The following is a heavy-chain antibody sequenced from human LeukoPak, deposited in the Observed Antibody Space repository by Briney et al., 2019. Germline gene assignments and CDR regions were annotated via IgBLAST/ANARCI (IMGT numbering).Heavy chain of an antibody. CDR2: INHSGST. J-gene: IGHJ4*02. D-gene: IGHD7-27*01. Sequence: SETLSLTCTVSGGSISSSSYYWGWIRQPPGKGLEWIGEINHSGSTNYNPSLKSRATISLDTSKNQFSLNLTSVTAADTAVYYCARARTGDTFDYWGQGTLVTVSS. CDR3: ARARTGDTFDY. CDR1: GGSISSSSYY. V-gene: IGHV4-39*07.